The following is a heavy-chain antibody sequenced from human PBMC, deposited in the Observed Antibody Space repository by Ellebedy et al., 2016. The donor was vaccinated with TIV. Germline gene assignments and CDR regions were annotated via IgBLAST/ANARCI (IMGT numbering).Heavy chain of an antibody. J-gene: IGHJ5*02. D-gene: IGHD3-10*01. CDR2: ISAYNGNT. CDR1: GYTFTSYG. V-gene: IGHV1-18*01. Sequence: AASVKVSCKASGYTFTSYGISWARQAPGQGLEWMGWISAYNGNTNYAQKLQGRVTMTTDTSTSTAYMELRSLRSDDTAVYYCARDPHVREYNWFDPWGQGTLVTVSS. CDR3: ARDPHVREYNWFDP.